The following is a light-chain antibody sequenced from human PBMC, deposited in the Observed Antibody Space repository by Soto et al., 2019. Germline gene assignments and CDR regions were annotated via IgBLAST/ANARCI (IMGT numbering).Light chain of an antibody. V-gene: IGKV1-9*01. CDR2: AAS. Sequence: DIQLTQSPSFLSASVGDRVTITCRASQGINIYLAWYQQKPGRAPKLLINAASTLQTGVPSRFSGSGSGTEFTLTISSLQPEDFATYYCLQLNSYPVTFGGGTKVEIK. CDR3: LQLNSYPVT. CDR1: QGINIY. J-gene: IGKJ4*01.